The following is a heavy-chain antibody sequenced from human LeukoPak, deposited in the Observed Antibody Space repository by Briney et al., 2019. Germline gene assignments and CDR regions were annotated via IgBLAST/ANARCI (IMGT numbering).Heavy chain of an antibody. CDR1: GGTFSSYA. V-gene: IGHV1-69*05. Sequence: SVKVSCKASGGTFSSYAISWVRQAPGQGLEWMGRIIPMFGTANYAQKFQGRVTITTDESTSTAYMELSSLRSEDTAVYYCARDRDDYSNYVVSDYWGQGTLVTVSS. J-gene: IGHJ4*02. D-gene: IGHD4-11*01. CDR2: IIPMFGTA. CDR3: ARDRDDYSNYVVSDY.